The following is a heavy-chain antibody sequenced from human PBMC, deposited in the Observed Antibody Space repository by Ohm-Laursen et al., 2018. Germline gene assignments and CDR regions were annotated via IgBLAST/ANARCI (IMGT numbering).Heavy chain of an antibody. D-gene: IGHD6-13*01. V-gene: IGHV3-33*05. CDR2: ISYDGSNK. Sequence: TLSLTCAASGFTFSSYGMHWVRQAPGKGLEWVAVISYDGSNKYYADSVKGRFTISRDNSKNTLYLQMNSLRAEDTAVYYCARDLAAAGTVWGQGTLVTVSS. CDR1: GFTFSSYG. CDR3: ARDLAAAGTV. J-gene: IGHJ4*02.